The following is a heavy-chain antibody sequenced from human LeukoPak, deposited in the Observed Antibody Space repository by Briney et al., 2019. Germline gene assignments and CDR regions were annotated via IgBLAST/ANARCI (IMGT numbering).Heavy chain of an antibody. CDR2: INPNSGGT. V-gene: IGHV1-2*06. D-gene: IGHD2-15*01. CDR3: ARAYCSGGSCFWFDP. Sequence: ASVKVSCKASGYTFTGYYMHWVRQAPGQGLEWMGRINPNSGGTNYAQKFQGRVTMTRDTSISTAYMELSRLRSDDTAVYYCARAYCSGGSCFWFDPWGQGTLVTVSS. J-gene: IGHJ5*02. CDR1: GYTFTGYY.